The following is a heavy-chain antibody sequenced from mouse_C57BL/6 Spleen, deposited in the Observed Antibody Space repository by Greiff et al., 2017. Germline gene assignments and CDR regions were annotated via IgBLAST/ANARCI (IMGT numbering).Heavy chain of an antibody. CDR1: GFTFSSYG. CDR2: ISSGGSYT. CDR3: SRLYDGSNYAMDY. D-gene: IGHD2-3*01. Sequence: EVMLVESGGDLVKPGGSLKLSCAASGFTFSSYGMSWVRQTPDKRLEWVATISSGGSYTYYPGSVKGRFTISRDNAKNTLYLLMSSLKSEDTAMYYISRLYDGSNYAMDYWGQGTSVTVSS. V-gene: IGHV5-6*01. J-gene: IGHJ4*01.